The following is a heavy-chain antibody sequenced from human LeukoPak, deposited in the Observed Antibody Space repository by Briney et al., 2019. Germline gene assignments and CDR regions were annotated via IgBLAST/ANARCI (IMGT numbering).Heavy chain of an antibody. V-gene: IGHV3-23*01. CDR2: ISGSGDAT. D-gene: IGHD1-1*01. Sequence: GGSLRLSCAASGFTFSGYSMSWVRQAPGKGPEWVSTISGSGDATYYADSVKGRFTISRDNSKNTLYVQMNSLRAEDTAVYYCTTENWYVFEHWGQGTLVSVSS. CDR1: GFTFSGYS. CDR3: TTENWYVFEH. J-gene: IGHJ4*02.